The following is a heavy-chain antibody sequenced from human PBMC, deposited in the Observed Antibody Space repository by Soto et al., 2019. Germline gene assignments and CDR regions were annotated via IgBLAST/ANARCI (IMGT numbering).Heavy chain of an antibody. D-gene: IGHD3-9*01. CDR2: IFATSTTI. Sequence: GGSLRLSCVAYGFTFGSYSMVWVRQAPGKGLEWISYIFATSTTIYYADSVKGRFTVSRDNTQNSLFLLMNSLRAEDTAIYYVSRDQDWAFDYWGKGTLVTVDS. CDR3: SRDQDWAFDY. V-gene: IGHV3-48*04. CDR1: GFTFGSYS. J-gene: IGHJ4*02.